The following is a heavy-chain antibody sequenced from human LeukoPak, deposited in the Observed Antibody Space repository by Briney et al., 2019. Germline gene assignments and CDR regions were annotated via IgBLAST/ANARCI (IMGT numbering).Heavy chain of an antibody. CDR3: ARDYPHDCSGGSCPNNYFDY. J-gene: IGHJ4*02. Sequence: ASVKVSCKASGYTFTSYGISWVRQAPGQGLEWMGWISAYNGNTNYAQKLQGRVTMTTDTSTSTAYMELRSLRSDDTAVYYCARDYPHDCSGGSCPNNYFDYWGQGTLVTVSS. V-gene: IGHV1-18*01. CDR2: ISAYNGNT. CDR1: GYTFTSYG. D-gene: IGHD2-15*01.